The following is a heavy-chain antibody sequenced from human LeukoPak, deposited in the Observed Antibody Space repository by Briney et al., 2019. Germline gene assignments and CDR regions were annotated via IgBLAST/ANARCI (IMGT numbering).Heavy chain of an antibody. CDR3: ARGGRGYYDYVWGSYRADLYYFDY. D-gene: IGHD3-16*02. V-gene: IGHV4-30-2*01. CDR2: IYHSGSA. J-gene: IGHJ4*02. CDR1: GGSISSGGYS. Sequence: SETLSLTCAVSGGSISSGGYSWSWIRQPPGKGLEWIGYIYHSGSAYYNPSLKSRVTISVDRSKNQFSLKLSSVTAADTAVYYCARGGRGYYDYVWGSYRADLYYFDYWGQGTLVTVSS.